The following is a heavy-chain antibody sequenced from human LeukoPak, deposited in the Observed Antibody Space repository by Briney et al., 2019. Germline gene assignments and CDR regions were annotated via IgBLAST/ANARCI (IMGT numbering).Heavy chain of an antibody. CDR2: IYYRGST. Sequence: SETLSLTCTVSGGSISSYYWSWIRQSPGKGLEWIGYIYYRGSTDNNPSLKGRVTISVDTSKNQFSLKLSSVTAADTAVYYCARDRSRYMDVWGKGTTVTVSS. J-gene: IGHJ6*03. D-gene: IGHD2-2*01. CDR1: GGSISSYY. V-gene: IGHV4-59*01. CDR3: ARDRSRYMDV.